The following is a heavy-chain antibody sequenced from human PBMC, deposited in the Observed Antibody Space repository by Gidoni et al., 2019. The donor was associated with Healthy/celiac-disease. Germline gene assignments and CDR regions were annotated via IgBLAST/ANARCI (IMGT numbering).Heavy chain of an antibody. CDR2: IWYDGSNK. J-gene: IGHJ3*02. CDR1: GFTFSSSG. D-gene: IGHD3-22*01. V-gene: IGHV3-33*01. Sequence: QVQLVESGGGVVQPGRSLRLSCAASGFTFSSSGMHWVRQAPGKGLEWVAVIWYDGSNKYYADSVKGRFTISRDNSKNTLYLQMNSLRAEDTAVYYCARDYKEYYYDSSGSPGAFDIWGQGTMVTVSS. CDR3: ARDYKEYYYDSSGSPGAFDI.